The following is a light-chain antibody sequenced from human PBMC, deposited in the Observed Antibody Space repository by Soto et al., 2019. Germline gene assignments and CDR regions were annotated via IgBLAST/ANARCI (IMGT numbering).Light chain of an antibody. CDR3: QQYNNWPLIT. CDR2: GAS. V-gene: IGKV3-20*01. J-gene: IGKJ5*01. Sequence: ERLLTQSPGALYLSPGERATLSCRASQSVSSSYLAWYQQKPGQAPRLLIYGASSRATGIPDRFSGSGSGTDFTLTISSLQSEDFAIYYCQQYNNWPLITFGQVTRLAIK. CDR1: QSVSSSY.